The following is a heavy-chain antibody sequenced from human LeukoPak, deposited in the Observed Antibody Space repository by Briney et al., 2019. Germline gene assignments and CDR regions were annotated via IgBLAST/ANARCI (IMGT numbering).Heavy chain of an antibody. CDR3: ARRFGGIGYYFDF. J-gene: IGHJ4*02. Sequence: PSETLSLTCAVSGYSISSGYYWGWIRQPPGKGLEWIGTIYHDGSIYYNSSLRSRVTLSVDPSKNQFSLKLSSVTAADTAVYYCARRFGGIGYYFDFWGQGTLVTVSS. V-gene: IGHV4-38-2*01. CDR1: GYSISSGYY. CDR2: IYHDGSI. D-gene: IGHD3-10*01.